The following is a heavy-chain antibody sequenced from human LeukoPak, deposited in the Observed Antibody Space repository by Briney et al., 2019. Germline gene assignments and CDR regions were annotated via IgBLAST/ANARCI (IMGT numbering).Heavy chain of an antibody. J-gene: IGHJ4*02. Sequence: GGSLRLSCAASGFTFSNAWMSWVRQAPGTGLEWVGRIKRKTDGGTTDYAAPVKGRFTISRDDSKNTPSLQMNSLKTEDTAVYYCTTDVTPPNWNDGLGYWGQGTLVTVSS. D-gene: IGHD1-1*01. CDR3: TTDVTPPNWNDGLGY. V-gene: IGHV3-15*01. CDR2: IKRKTDGGTT. CDR1: GFTFSNAW.